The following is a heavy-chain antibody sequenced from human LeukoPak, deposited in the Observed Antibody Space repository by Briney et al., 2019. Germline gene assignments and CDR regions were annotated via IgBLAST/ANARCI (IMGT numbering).Heavy chain of an antibody. V-gene: IGHV3-23*01. D-gene: IGHD3-10*01. J-gene: IGHJ5*02. CDR3: AKSTYGPGGWFDP. CDR2: TSGSGGST. CDR1: GFTFSSYA. Sequence: GGSLRLSCAASGFTFSSYAMGWVRQAPGKGLEWVSATSGSGGSTYYADSVKGRFTISRDNSKNTMYLQTNSLRAEDTAVYYCAKSTYGPGGWFDPWGQGTLVTVSS.